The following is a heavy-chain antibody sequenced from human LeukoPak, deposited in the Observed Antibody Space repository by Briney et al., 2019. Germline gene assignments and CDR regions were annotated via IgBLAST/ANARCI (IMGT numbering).Heavy chain of an antibody. J-gene: IGHJ6*03. V-gene: IGHV4-39*01. CDR1: GGSISSSSYY. Sequence: PSETLSLXCTVSGGSISSSSYYWGWIRQPPGKGLEWIGSIYYSGTTYYNPSLKSRATISVDTSKNQFSLKLSSVTAADTAVYYCARAASYYYGSGSYYKDYYYYYMDVWGKGTTVTVSS. D-gene: IGHD3-10*01. CDR2: IYYSGTT. CDR3: ARAASYYYGSGSYYKDYYYYYMDV.